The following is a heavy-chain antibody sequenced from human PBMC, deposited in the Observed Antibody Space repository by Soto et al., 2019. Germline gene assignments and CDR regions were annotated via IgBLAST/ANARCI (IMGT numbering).Heavy chain of an antibody. V-gene: IGHV3-53*01. Sequence: PXVSLRLSCAASGFTFSSNYMSWVRQAPGKGLEWVSVIYSGGSTYYADSVKGRFTISRDNSKNTLYLQMNSLRAEDTAVYYCASFGVSMITFGGVIANFDYWGQGTLVTVSS. J-gene: IGHJ4*02. D-gene: IGHD3-16*02. CDR3: ASFGVSMITFGGVIANFDY. CDR1: GFTFSSNY. CDR2: IYSGGST.